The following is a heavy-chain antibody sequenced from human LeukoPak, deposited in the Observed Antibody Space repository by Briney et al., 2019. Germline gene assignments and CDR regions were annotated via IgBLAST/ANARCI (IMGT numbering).Heavy chain of an antibody. CDR1: GYTFTSYA. J-gene: IGHJ4*02. CDR2: INTNTGNP. D-gene: IGHD3-3*01. V-gene: IGHV7-4-1*02. CDR3: ARDRYPYYDFWSGHPPDY. Sequence: ASVKVSCKAPGYTFTSYAMNWVRQAPGQGLEWMGWINTNTGNPTYAQGFTGRFVFSLDTSVSTAYLQISSLKAEDTAVYYCARDRYPYYDFWSGHPPDYWGQGTLVTVSP.